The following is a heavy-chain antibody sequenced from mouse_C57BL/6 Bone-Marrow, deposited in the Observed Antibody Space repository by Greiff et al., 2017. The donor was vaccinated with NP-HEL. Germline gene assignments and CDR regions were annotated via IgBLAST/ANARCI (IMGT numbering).Heavy chain of an antibody. CDR2: INPSRGYT. J-gene: IGHJ4*01. Sequence: QVQLQQSGAELARPGASVKMSCKASGYTFTSNTMHWIKQRPGQGLEWIGYINPSRGYTNYNQKFKDKATLTADKSSSTAYMQLSSLTSKDSAAYYCARMKGNTFYYAMDDWGQGTSVTGSS. CDR3: ARMKGNTFYYAMDD. CDR1: GYTFTSNT. D-gene: IGHD2-1*01. V-gene: IGHV1-4*01.